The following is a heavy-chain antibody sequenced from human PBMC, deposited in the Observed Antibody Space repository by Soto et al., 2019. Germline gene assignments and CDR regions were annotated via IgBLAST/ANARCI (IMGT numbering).Heavy chain of an antibody. D-gene: IGHD3-22*01. J-gene: IGHJ4*02. CDR1: GYPFGSFG. CDR3: ARDPGSFYHDAIVTFDY. CDR2: VAAYNGNT. V-gene: IGHV1-18*01. Sequence: QIQLVQSGAEVKKPGDSVKVSCKASGYPFGSFGVSWVRQAPGQGLEWMGWVAAYNGNTKYAQKFQDRVTMTTDTSTNTAYMELGSLISDDTAVYYCARDPGSFYHDAIVTFDYWGQGTPLTVSS.